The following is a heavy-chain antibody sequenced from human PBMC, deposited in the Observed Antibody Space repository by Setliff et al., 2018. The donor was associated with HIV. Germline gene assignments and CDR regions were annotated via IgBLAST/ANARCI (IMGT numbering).Heavy chain of an antibody. J-gene: IGHJ3*01. D-gene: IGHD3-22*01. CDR3: ARAKFYYDSSGFFPLPAAFDF. V-gene: IGHV4-59*08. CDR1: GGSIRSYY. CDR2: VFYNGDT. Sequence: SETLSLTCTVSGGSIRSYYWSWIRQSPGKGLEWIGYVFYNGDTAYNPSLKSRLTISVDTSKNQFSLKLNSVTATDTALYYCARAKFYYDSSGFFPLPAAFDFWGQGTMVTVSS.